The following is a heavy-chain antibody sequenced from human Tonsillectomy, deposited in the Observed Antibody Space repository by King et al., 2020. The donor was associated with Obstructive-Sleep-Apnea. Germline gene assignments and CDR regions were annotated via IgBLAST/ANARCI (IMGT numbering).Heavy chain of an antibody. Sequence: QLQESGPGLVKPSGTLSLTCAVSGGSISSSNWWSWVRQPPGKGLEWIGEIYHSESTNYNPSPKSRVTISVDKSQNQFSLKLSSVTAAGTAVYYCARAPFVTPVAYFDYWGQGTLVTVSS. J-gene: IGHJ4*02. V-gene: IGHV4-4*02. CDR3: ARAPFVTPVAYFDY. CDR1: GGSISSSNW. D-gene: IGHD2-21*02. CDR2: IYHSEST.